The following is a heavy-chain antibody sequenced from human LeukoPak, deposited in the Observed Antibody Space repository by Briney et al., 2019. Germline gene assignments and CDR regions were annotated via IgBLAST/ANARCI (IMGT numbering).Heavy chain of an antibody. D-gene: IGHD3-22*01. CDR1: GYTFTSYG. J-gene: IGHJ1*01. CDR3: ARNNYYDSSGPEYFQH. CDR2: ISAYNGNT. V-gene: IGHV1-18*01. Sequence: ASVKVSCKASGYTFTSYGISWVRQAPGQGLEWMGWISAYNGNTNYAQKLQGRVTMTTDTSTSTAYMELRSLRSDDTAVYYCARNNYYDSSGPEYFQHWGQGTLVTVSS.